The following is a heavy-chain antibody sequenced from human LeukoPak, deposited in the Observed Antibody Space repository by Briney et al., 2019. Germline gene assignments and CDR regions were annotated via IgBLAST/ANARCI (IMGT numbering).Heavy chain of an antibody. Sequence: KPGGSLRLSCAASGFIFSSYNMSWVRQAPGKGLEWVSSISSSATYIYYADSVKGRFTISRDDAKNSLYLQMNSLRAEDTALYYSARDWSGEDYWGQGTLVTVSS. J-gene: IGHJ4*02. CDR1: GFIFSSYN. CDR3: ARDWSGEDY. D-gene: IGHD3-3*01. CDR2: ISSSATYI. V-gene: IGHV3-21*01.